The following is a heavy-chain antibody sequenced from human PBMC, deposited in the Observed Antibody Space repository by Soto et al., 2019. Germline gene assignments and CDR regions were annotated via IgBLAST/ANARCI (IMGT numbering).Heavy chain of an antibody. CDR1: GFTFDDYT. CDR3: AKDITYSSSPRLRKYYYYGMDV. V-gene: IGHV3-43*01. CDR2: ISWDGGST. Sequence: EVQLVESGGVVVQPGGSLRLSCAASGFTFDDYTMHWVRQAPGKGLEWVSLISWDGGSTYYADSVKGRFTISRDNSKNSLYLQMNSLRTEDTALYYCAKDITYSSSPRLRKYYYYGMDVWGQGTTVTVSS. J-gene: IGHJ6*02. D-gene: IGHD6-6*01.